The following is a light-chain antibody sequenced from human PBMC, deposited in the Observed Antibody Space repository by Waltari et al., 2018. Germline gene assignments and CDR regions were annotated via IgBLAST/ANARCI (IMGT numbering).Light chain of an antibody. CDR2: AAS. J-gene: IGKJ4*01. V-gene: IGKV1-12*01. Sequence: DIQMTQSPSSVSASVGDRVTSTCRASQGISSGVAWYQQKPGKAPELLIYAASSLQSVVPSMFSGSGSRTDFTLTISSLQPEDFATYYCQQANSFPLTFGGGTKVEIK. CDR3: QQANSFPLT. CDR1: QGISSG.